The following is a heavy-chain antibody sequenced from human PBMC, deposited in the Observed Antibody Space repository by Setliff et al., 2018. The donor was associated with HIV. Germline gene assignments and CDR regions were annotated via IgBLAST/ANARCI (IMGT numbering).Heavy chain of an antibody. J-gene: IGHJ1*01. CDR1: GYSFTDYY. Sequence: ASVKVSCKASGYSFTDYYMHWVRQAPGKGLEWMSNFDPEDGETFYAQNFQGRLTMTEDTSTDTAYMELSSLRSDDTAMYYCATDPGYSSTWYSECFQHWGQGTVVTVSS. CDR2: FDPEDGET. CDR3: ATDPGYSSTWYSECFQH. D-gene: IGHD6-13*01. V-gene: IGHV1-24*01.